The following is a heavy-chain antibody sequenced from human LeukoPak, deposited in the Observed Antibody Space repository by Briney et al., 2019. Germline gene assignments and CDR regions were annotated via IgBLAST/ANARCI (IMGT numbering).Heavy chain of an antibody. CDR1: GFTFSSYA. CDR2: ISSNGDST. D-gene: IGHD3-22*01. CDR3: VKGLRYYDSSDTFDY. Sequence: GGSLRLSCSASGFTFSSYAMHWVRQAPGKGLEYVSAISSNGDSTYYADSVKGRFTISRDNSKNTLYLQMSSLRAEDTAVYYCVKGLRYYDSSDTFDYWGQGTLVTVRS. J-gene: IGHJ4*02. V-gene: IGHV3-64D*06.